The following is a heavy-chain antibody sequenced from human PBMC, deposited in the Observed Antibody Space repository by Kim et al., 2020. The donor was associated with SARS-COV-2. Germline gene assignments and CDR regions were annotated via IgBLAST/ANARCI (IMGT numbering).Heavy chain of an antibody. CDR3: ARDQRKPSYDFWSGTFDY. J-gene: IGHJ4*02. Sequence: ASVKVSCKASGYTFTSYYMHWVRQAPGQGLEWMGIINPSGGSTSYAQKFQGRVTMTRDTSTSTVYMELSSLRSEDTAVYYCARDQRKPSYDFWSGTFDYWGQGTLVTVSS. D-gene: IGHD3-3*01. V-gene: IGHV1-46*01. CDR1: GYTFTSYY. CDR2: INPSGGST.